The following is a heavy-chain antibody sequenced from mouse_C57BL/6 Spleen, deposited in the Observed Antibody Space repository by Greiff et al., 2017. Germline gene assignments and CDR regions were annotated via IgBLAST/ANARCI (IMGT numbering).Heavy chain of an antibody. V-gene: IGHV1-82*01. J-gene: IGHJ2*01. CDR3: ARDGAGTWYFDY. CDR2: IYPGDGDT. Sequence: VQLQQSGPELVKPGASVKISCKASGYAFSSSWMHWVKQRPGKGLEWIGRIYPGDGDTNYNGKFKGKATLTADTSSSTAYIQLNSLTSEYSAVYFCARDGAGTWYFDYWGQGTTLTVSS. CDR1: GYAFSSSW. D-gene: IGHD4-1*01.